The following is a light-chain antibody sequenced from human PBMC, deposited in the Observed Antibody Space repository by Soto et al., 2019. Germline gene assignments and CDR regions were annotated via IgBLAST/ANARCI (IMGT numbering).Light chain of an antibody. Sequence: VLTQPASVSGSPGQSITISCGGTSSDVGAYIYVSWYQQFPGKAPKLILYEVNNRPSGVSNRFSGSKSGTTASLTISGLQPEDEADYYCSAYSDIDTKVFGTGTKVTVL. CDR3: SAYSDIDTKV. V-gene: IGLV2-14*03. CDR1: SSDVGAYIY. CDR2: EVN. J-gene: IGLJ1*01.